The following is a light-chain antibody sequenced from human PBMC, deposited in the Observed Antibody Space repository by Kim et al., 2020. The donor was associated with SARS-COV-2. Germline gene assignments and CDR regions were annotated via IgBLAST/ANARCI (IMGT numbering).Light chain of an antibody. CDR3: PLCSPPAV. V-gene: IGLV3-9*01. CDR1: NLDNNN. Sequence: SYELTQPLSVSVALGQTATITCGANNLDNNNVHWYQQKPGQAPVLVLYRAVNRPSGIPERFSGSNSGPAATLTLSIVQAGSAADYSCPLCSPPAVFGG. J-gene: IGLJ2*01. CDR2: RAV.